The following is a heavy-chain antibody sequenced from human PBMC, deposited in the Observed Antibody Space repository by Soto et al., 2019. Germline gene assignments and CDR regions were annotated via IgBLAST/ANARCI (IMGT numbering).Heavy chain of an antibody. D-gene: IGHD6-13*01. CDR2: IYYSGST. V-gene: IGHV4-30-4*01. J-gene: IGHJ5*02. CDR3: ARAPYPSSWYLAWFDP. CDR1: GGSISSGDYC. Sequence: SETLSLTCTVSGGSISSGDYCWSWIRQPAGKGLEWIGYIYYSGSTYYNPSLKSRVTISVDTSKNQFSLKLSSVTAADTAVYYCARAPYPSSWYLAWFDPWGQGTLVTVSS.